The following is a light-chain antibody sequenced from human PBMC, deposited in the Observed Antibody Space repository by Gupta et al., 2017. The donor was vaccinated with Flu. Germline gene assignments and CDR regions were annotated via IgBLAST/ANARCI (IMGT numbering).Light chain of an antibody. CDR3: QQYHIYPWT. CDR2: TTS. CDR1: QYFTTR. V-gene: IGKV1-5*03. Sequence: GDRVTITCRASQYFTTRLAWYQQKPGEAPKFLIYTTSNLESGVPSRFSGSGSGTEFTLTINSLQPDDFATYYCQQYHIYPWTFGQGTKVEI. J-gene: IGKJ1*01.